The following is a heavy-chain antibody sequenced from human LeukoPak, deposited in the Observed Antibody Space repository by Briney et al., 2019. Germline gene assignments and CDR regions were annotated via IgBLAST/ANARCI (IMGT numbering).Heavy chain of an antibody. J-gene: IGHJ4*02. CDR1: GGSITSSSYY. CDR3: ARVHYYVISIDY. D-gene: IGHD3-10*02. V-gene: IGHV4-39*01. Sequence: SETLSLTCTVSGGSITSSSYYWGWIRQPPGKGLEWIGSIYYSGSTYYNPSLKSRVTISVDTSKNQFSLKLSSVTAADTAVYYGARVHYYVISIDYWGQGTLVTVSS. CDR2: IYYSGST.